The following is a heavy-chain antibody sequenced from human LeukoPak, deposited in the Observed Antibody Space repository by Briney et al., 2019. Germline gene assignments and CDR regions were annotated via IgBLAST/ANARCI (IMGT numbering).Heavy chain of an antibody. CDR2: IYHSGST. CDR1: GGSISSGGYS. V-gene: IGHV4-30-2*01. Sequence: SETLSLTCAVSGGSISSGGYSWSWIRQPPGKGLEWIGYIYHSGSTYYNPSLKSRVTISVDRSKNQFSLKLSSVTAADTAVYYCAREYDDFWSGYYPFDPWGQGTLVTVSS. D-gene: IGHD3-3*01. CDR3: AREYDDFWSGYYPFDP. J-gene: IGHJ5*02.